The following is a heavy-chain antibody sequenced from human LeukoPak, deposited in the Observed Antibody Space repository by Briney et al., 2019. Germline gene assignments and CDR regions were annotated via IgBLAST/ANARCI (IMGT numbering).Heavy chain of an antibody. CDR2: ISYDGSNK. Sequence: PGGSLRLSCAASGFIFSNYAMHWVRQAPGKGLEWVAVISYDGSNKYYADSVKGRFTISRDSSKNTLSLQMNSLRAEDTAVYYCARDLDSSSWYILWFDPWGQGTLVTVSS. CDR1: GFIFSNYA. J-gene: IGHJ5*02. D-gene: IGHD6-13*01. CDR3: ARDLDSSSWYILWFDP. V-gene: IGHV3-30-3*01.